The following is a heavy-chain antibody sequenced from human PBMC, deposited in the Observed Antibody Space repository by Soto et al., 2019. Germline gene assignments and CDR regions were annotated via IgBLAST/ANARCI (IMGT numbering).Heavy chain of an antibody. CDR3: ARGLKWYANLPSCDY. CDR2: INHSGST. D-gene: IGHD2-15*01. J-gene: IGHJ4*02. CDR1: GGSFSGYY. Sequence: SETLSLTCAVYGGSFSGYYWSWIRQPPGKGLEWIGEINHSGSTNYNPSLKSRVTISVDTSKNQFSLKLSSVTAADTAVYYCARGLKWYANLPSCDYWGQGTLVTVSS. V-gene: IGHV4-34*01.